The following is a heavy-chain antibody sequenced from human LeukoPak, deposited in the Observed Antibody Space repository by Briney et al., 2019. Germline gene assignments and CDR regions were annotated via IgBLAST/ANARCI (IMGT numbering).Heavy chain of an antibody. CDR2: IKQDGSEK. CDR3: ARVYCWYYYMDV. Sequence: WGSLTLSCAASGFSVSSNYMTWVRQAPGKGLEWVANIKQDGSEKYYVDSVKGRFTISRDNAKNSLYLQMNSLRAEDTAVYYCARVYCWYYYMDVWGKGTTVTISS. J-gene: IGHJ6*03. CDR1: GFSVSSNY. V-gene: IGHV3-7*01. D-gene: IGHD2-8*02.